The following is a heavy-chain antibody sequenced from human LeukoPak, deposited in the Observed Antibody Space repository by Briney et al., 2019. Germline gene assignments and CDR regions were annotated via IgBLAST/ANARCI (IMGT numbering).Heavy chain of an antibody. CDR3: ARLGSSDAFDI. CDR2: FYYSGNT. J-gene: IGHJ3*02. D-gene: IGHD1-26*01. Sequence: PSETLSLTCAVYGGSFSGYYWSWIRQPPGKGLEWIGSFYYSGNTYYNPSLKSRVTISVDTSKNQFSLKLSSVTAADTAVYYCARLGSSDAFDIWGLGTMVTVSS. CDR1: GGSFSGYY. V-gene: IGHV4-34*01.